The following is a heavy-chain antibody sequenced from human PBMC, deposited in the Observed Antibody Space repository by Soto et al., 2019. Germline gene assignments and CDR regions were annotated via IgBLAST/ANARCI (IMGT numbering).Heavy chain of an antibody. CDR2: ISYDGSNK. J-gene: IGHJ6*02. Sequence: QVQLVESGGGVVQPGRSLRLSCAASGFTFSSYAMHWVRQAPGKGLEWVAVISYDGSNKYYADSVKGRFTISRDNSKNMLYLQMNSLRAEDTAVYYCARSPYYGMDVWGQGTTVTVSS. V-gene: IGHV3-30-3*01. CDR1: GFTFSSYA. CDR3: ARSPYYGMDV.